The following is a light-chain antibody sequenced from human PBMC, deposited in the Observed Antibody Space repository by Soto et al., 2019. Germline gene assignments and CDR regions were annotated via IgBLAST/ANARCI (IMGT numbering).Light chain of an antibody. CDR3: QQYGSSPWT. CDR2: GAS. CDR1: QSVSSSY. Sequence: EIVLTQSPGTLSLSPRERATLFCRASQSVSSSYLAWYQQKPGQAPRLLIYGASSRATGIPDRFSGSGSGTDFTLTISRLEPEDFAVYYCQQYGSSPWTFGQGTKVEIK. V-gene: IGKV3-20*01. J-gene: IGKJ1*01.